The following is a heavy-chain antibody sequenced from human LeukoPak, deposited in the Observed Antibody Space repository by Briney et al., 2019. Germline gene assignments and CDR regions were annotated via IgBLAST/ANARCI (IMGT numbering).Heavy chain of an antibody. J-gene: IGHJ5*02. CDR3: AKAAGYSTIYWFDP. CDR1: GGSIRSSH. CDR2: IYYSGTS. V-gene: IGHV4-59*01. Sequence: SETLSLTCTVSGGSIRSSHWSWIRQPPGKGLEFIGYIYYSGTSNYNPSLKSRVTMSVDTSNNQFSLKLNSVTAADTAVYYCAKAAGYSTIYWFDPWGQGTLITVSS. D-gene: IGHD6-13*01.